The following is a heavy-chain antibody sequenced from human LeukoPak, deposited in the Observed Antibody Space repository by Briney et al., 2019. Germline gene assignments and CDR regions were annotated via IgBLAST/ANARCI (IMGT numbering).Heavy chain of an antibody. J-gene: IGHJ4*02. CDR1: GGSISSSSYY. D-gene: IGHD6-19*01. CDR3: ARHVLGSGWLYYFDY. V-gene: IGHV4-39*01. CDR2: IYYSGST. Sequence: SETLSLTCTVSGGSISSSSYYWGWIRQPPGKGLEWIGSIYYSGSTYYNPSLKSRVTISVDTSKNQFSLKLSSVTAADTAVHYCARHVLGSGWLYYFDYWGQGTLVTVSS.